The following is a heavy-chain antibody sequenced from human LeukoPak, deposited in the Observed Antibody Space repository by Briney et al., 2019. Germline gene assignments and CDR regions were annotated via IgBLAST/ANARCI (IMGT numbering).Heavy chain of an antibody. Sequence: GGSLRLSCAASGFTFSTYEMTWVRQSPGKGLEWVSYISSSGSTIYYADSVKGRFTISRDNAKNSLYLQMNSLRAEDTAVYYCARDLSSSWFPPAYWGQGTLVTVSS. CDR1: GFTFSTYE. CDR2: ISSSGSTI. D-gene: IGHD6-13*01. CDR3: ARDLSSSWFPPAY. V-gene: IGHV3-48*03. J-gene: IGHJ4*02.